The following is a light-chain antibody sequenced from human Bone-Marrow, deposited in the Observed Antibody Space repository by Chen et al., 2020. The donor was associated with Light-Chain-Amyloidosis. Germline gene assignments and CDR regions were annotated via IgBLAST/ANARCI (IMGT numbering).Light chain of an antibody. V-gene: IGLV3-1*01. CDR1: KLGDKY. J-gene: IGLJ2*01. CDR3: QAWDSSFVV. CDR2: QDS. Sequence: SYELTQPPSMSVTPVQTASITCSGDKLGDKYACWYQQKPGQSPVLVIYQDSKRPSGIPERFSGSNSGNTATLTISGTQAMDEADYYCQAWDSSFVVFGGGTKLTVL.